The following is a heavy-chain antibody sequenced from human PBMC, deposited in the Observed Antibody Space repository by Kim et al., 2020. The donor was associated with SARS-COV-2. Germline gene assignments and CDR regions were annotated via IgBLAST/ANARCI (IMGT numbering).Heavy chain of an antibody. CDR2: IFYYSNT. V-gene: IGHV4-4*02. CDR3: VHSGLYSFDY. J-gene: IGHJ4*02. D-gene: IGHD6-19*01. Sequence: SETLSLTCLVSDVAIRSNSWYWCVRQPPEEGLEGMGVIFYYSNTNYNPSLKSRVTISIDKSKNQFSLQMATVTAADTAIYYCVHSGLYSFDYWGQGTLVTVSS. CDR1: DVAIRSNSW.